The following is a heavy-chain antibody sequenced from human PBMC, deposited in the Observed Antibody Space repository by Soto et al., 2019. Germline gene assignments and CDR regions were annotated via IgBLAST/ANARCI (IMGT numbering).Heavy chain of an antibody. CDR3: ARDRYCSSTSCYAAGYFDY. Sequence: QVQLVESGGGVVQPGRSLRLSCAASGFTFSSYGMHWVRQAPGKGLEWVAVIWYDGSNKYYADSVKGRFTISRDNSKNTLYLQMNSLRADDTAVYYCARDRYCSSTSCYAAGYFDYWGQGTLVTVSS. CDR1: GFTFSSYG. D-gene: IGHD2-2*01. J-gene: IGHJ4*02. CDR2: IWYDGSNK. V-gene: IGHV3-33*01.